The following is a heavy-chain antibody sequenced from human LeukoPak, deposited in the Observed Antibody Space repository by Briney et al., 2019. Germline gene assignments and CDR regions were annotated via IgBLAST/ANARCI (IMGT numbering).Heavy chain of an antibody. CDR1: GGSISSSNYY. D-gene: IGHD6-13*01. CDR2: IYYSGST. J-gene: IGHJ4*02. Sequence: PSETLSLTCTVSGGSISSSNYYWGWIRQPPGKGLEWIGNIYYSGSTYYNPSLKSRLTMSVDTSKNQFALKLSSVTAADTAVYYCASSSWSHPEDDYWGQGTLVTVSS. V-gene: IGHV4-39*01. CDR3: ASSSWSHPEDDY.